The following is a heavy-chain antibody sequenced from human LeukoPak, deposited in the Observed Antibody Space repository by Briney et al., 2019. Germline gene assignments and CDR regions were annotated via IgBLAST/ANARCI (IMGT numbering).Heavy chain of an antibody. Sequence: SETLSLTCTVSGGSISSYYWSWIRQPPGKGLEWIGYIYYSGSTNYNPSLKSRVTISVDTSKNQFSLKLSSVTAADTAVYYCASPRQSGYYFYYWGQGTLVTVSS. CDR3: ASPRQSGYYFYY. V-gene: IGHV4-59*12. CDR1: GGSISSYY. D-gene: IGHD3-9*01. J-gene: IGHJ4*02. CDR2: IYYSGST.